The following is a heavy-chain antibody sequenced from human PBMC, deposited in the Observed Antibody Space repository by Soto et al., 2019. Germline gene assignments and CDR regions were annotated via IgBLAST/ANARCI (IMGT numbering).Heavy chain of an antibody. V-gene: IGHV3-30-3*01. Sequence: QVQLVESGGGVVQPGRSLRLSCAASGFTFSSYAMHWVRQAPGKGLEWVAVISYDGSNKYYADSVKGRFTISRDNSKNTLYLQMNSLRAEDTGVYYCARAYEGGYFDYWGQGNLVTVSS. CDR2: ISYDGSNK. CDR3: ARAYEGGYFDY. D-gene: IGHD3-16*01. J-gene: IGHJ4*02. CDR1: GFTFSSYA.